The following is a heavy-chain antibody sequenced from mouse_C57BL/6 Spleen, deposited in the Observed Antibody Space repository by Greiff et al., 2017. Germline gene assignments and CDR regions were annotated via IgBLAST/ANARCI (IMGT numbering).Heavy chain of an antibody. CDR3: ASIYDDYGGFAY. Sequence: VQRVESGPGLVQPSQSLSITCTVSGFSLTSYGVHWVRQSPGKGLEWLGLIWSGGSTDYNAAFISRLSISKDNSKSQVFFKMNSVEADDTAIYYCASIYDDYGGFAYWGQGTLVTVSA. J-gene: IGHJ3*01. CDR1: GFSLTSYG. CDR2: IWSGGST. V-gene: IGHV2-2*01. D-gene: IGHD2-4*01.